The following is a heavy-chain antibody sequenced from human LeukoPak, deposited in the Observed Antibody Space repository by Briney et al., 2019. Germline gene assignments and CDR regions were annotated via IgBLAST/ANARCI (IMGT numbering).Heavy chain of an antibody. J-gene: IGHJ6*03. Sequence: GGSLRLSCAASGFTFSSYAMNWVRQAPGKGLEWVANIKQDGSEKYYVDSVKGRFTISRDNAKNSLYLQMNSLRAEDTAVYYCARIRPHCSSTSCYVHYYYYMDVWGKGTTVTVSS. CDR1: GFTFSSYA. D-gene: IGHD2-2*01. CDR3: ARIRPHCSSTSCYVHYYYYMDV. CDR2: IKQDGSEK. V-gene: IGHV3-7*01.